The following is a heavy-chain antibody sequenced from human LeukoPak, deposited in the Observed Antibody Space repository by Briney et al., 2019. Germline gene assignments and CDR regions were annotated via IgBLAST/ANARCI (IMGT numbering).Heavy chain of an antibody. Sequence: GASVKVSCRASGYTLTDHHLIWVRQAPGQGREWMGWIRPNSDGIRYAQKFQGRVTMTRDTSISTAYMELTSLTSDDTAIYYCARDPVDGYSHYDFWGQGTPVTVSS. CDR2: IRPNSDGI. J-gene: IGHJ4*02. V-gene: IGHV1-2*02. CDR1: GYTLTDHH. D-gene: IGHD5-24*01. CDR3: ARDPVDGYSHYDF.